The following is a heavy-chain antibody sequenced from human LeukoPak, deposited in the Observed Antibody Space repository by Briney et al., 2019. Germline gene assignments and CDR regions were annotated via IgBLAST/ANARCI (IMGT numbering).Heavy chain of an antibody. V-gene: IGHV4-59*08. Sequence: PSETLSLTCSVSGASISTLYWSWIRQPPGKGLEWIGYVYYTGSTNYNPSLKNRVTIFPDTSKNQFSLRLTSVTAADTAVYYCARHGVYSSSSYFDYLGQGTLVTVSS. CDR2: VYYTGST. CDR1: GASISTLY. D-gene: IGHD6-6*01. J-gene: IGHJ4*02. CDR3: ARHGVYSSSSYFDY.